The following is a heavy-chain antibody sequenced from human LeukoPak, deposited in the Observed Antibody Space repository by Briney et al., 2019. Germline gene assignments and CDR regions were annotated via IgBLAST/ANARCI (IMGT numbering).Heavy chain of an antibody. Sequence: SVKVSCKASGGTFSNYAIDWVRQAPGQGLEWVGGIIPIFGKANYAQKFQGRVTITADESTRTAYMDLSSLRSEDTAVYYCARGWLAETAVVTPYNYWGRGTLVSVSS. J-gene: IGHJ4*02. V-gene: IGHV1-69*13. D-gene: IGHD4-23*01. CDR3: ARGWLAETAVVTPYNY. CDR1: GGTFSNYA. CDR2: IIPIFGKA.